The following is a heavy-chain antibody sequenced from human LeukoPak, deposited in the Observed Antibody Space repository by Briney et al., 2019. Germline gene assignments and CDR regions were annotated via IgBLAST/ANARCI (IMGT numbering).Heavy chain of an antibody. V-gene: IGHV3-48*01. Sequence: QAGGSLRLSCAASGFTFSSYSMTWVRQAPGKGLEWVSYISSSSSTIYYADSVKGRFTISRDNAKNSLYLQMNSLRGEDTAVYYCARSEGGYYHYYWGQGTLVTVSS. CDR2: ISSSSSTI. J-gene: IGHJ4*02. CDR3: ARSEGGYYHYY. CDR1: GFTFSSYS. D-gene: IGHD3-22*01.